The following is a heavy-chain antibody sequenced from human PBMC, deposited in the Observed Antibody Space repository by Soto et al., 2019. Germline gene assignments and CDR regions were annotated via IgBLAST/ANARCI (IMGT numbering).Heavy chain of an antibody. CDR3: ARGGGFCGGDCYKGGIDY. J-gene: IGHJ4*02. D-gene: IGHD2-21*02. CDR1: GFTFSPYT. V-gene: IGHV3-30*04. CDR2: ISYDGSTE. Sequence: GGSLRLSCAASGFTFSPYTIHGVRQTPGKGLEWLAVISYDGSTEYNPDSVKGRFTISRDNSKNTVYLQMSSLRPEDTSIYYCARGGGFCGGDCYKGGIDYWGQGTLVTVSS.